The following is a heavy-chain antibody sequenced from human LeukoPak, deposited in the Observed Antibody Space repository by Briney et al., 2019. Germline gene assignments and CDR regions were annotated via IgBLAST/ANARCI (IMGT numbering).Heavy chain of an antibody. CDR1: GFTFSTYW. D-gene: IGHD2-21*02. V-gene: IGHV3-21*01. CDR3: ARNEGHCEGDCYYYMDV. Sequence: GGSLRLSCAASGFTFSTYWMSWVRQAPGKGLEWVASISSSSSYIYYTDSVKGRFTISRDNAKDSLYLQMSSLRAEDTAVYYCARNEGHCEGDCYYYMDVWGTGTTVTVSS. CDR2: ISSSSSYI. J-gene: IGHJ6*03.